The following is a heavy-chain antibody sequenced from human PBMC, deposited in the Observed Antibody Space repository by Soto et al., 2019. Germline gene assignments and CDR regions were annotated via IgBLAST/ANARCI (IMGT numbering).Heavy chain of an antibody. D-gene: IGHD3-22*01. CDR2: IGPESGAT. V-gene: IGHV1-2*02. Sequence: ASVKVSCKASGYTFTGHYIHWVRQAPEQGPEWMGEIGPESGATRYAQKFQGRVTMTRDMSITTVYMELNNLSPDDTAVYYCGRGRSGQVVVFYWGQGTPVTVSS. CDR1: GYTFTGHY. J-gene: IGHJ4*02. CDR3: GRGRSGQVVVFY.